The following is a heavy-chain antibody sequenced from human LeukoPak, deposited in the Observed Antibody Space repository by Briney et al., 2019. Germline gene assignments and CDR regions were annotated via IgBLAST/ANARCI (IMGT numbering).Heavy chain of an antibody. CDR3: ARKPIAAREYYFDY. J-gene: IGHJ4*02. D-gene: IGHD6-6*01. V-gene: IGHV3-33*01. Sequence: GGSLRLSCAASGFTFSSYGMHWVRQAPGKGLKWVAVIWYDGSNKYYADSVKGRFTISRDNSKNTLYLQMNSLRAEDTAVYYCARKPIAAREYYFDYWGQGTLVTVSS. CDR1: GFTFSSYG. CDR2: IWYDGSNK.